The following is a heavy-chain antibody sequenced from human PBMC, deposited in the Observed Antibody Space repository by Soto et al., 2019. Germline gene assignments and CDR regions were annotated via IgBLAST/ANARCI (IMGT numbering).Heavy chain of an antibody. J-gene: IGHJ6*02. Sequence: NPSETLSLTCAVSGDSISRGGYSWTWIRQPPGKALEWIGNIYDSGSTSYNPSPKSRVTISVDTSKNQFSLRLTSVTAADTAVYFCARGSSSYYDYGMDVWGQGTTVTVSS. D-gene: IGHD6-6*01. CDR2: IYDSGST. V-gene: IGHV4-30-2*01. CDR3: ARGSSSYYDYGMDV. CDR1: GDSISRGGYS.